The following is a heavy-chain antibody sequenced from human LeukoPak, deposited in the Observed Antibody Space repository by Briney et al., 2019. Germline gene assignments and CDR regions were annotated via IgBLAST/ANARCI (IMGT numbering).Heavy chain of an antibody. V-gene: IGHV3-73*01. CDR3: TPGGGTDH. Sequence: GGSLKLSCAASGFTFSGSAMHWVRQASGKGLEWVGRIRSKANSYATAYAASVKGRFTISRDDSKNTAYLQMNSLKTEDTAVYYCTPGGGTDHWGQGTLVTVSS. J-gene: IGHJ5*02. CDR1: GFTFSGSA. CDR2: IRSKANSYAT. D-gene: IGHD3-16*01.